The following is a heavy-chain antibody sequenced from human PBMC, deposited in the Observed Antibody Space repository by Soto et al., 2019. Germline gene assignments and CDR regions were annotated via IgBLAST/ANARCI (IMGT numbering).Heavy chain of an antibody. CDR3: VRITGDRNWFDP. Sequence: GGSLRLSCEGSGFTFSDHYMDWVRHAPGKGLEWVGRSRNKAKKYTTDYAASVKGRFTISRDDSKKSVYLQMNSLKTEDTAVYYCVRITGDRNWFDPWGQGTLVTVSS. D-gene: IGHD1-20*01. J-gene: IGHJ5*02. CDR2: SRNKAKKYTT. V-gene: IGHV3-72*01. CDR1: GFTFSDHY.